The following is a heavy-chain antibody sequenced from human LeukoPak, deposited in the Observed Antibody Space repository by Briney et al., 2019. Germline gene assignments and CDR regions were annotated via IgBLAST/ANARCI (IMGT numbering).Heavy chain of an antibody. CDR3: ARGGSYSSSWAGFDP. D-gene: IGHD6-13*01. J-gene: IGHJ5*02. CDR1: GGSISSYY. CDR2: IYYCGST. Sequence: SETLSLTCTVSGGSISSYYWNWIRQPPGKGLEWIGYIYYCGSTNYNPSLKSRVTISVDTSKNQFSLKLSSVTAADTAVYYCARGGSYSSSWAGFDPWGQGTLVTVSS. V-gene: IGHV4-59*08.